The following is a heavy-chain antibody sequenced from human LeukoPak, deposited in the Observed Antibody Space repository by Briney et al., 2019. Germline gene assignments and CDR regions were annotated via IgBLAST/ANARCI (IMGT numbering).Heavy chain of an antibody. Sequence: SVKVSCKASGYTFTSYYMHWVRQAPGQGLEWMGRIIPIFGTANYAQKFQGRVTITTDESTSTAYMELSSLRSEDTAVYYCARVQMVDYYYYMDVWGKGTTVTVSS. CDR2: IIPIFGTA. D-gene: IGHD3-10*01. CDR1: GYTFTSYY. CDR3: ARVQMVDYYYYMDV. V-gene: IGHV1-69*05. J-gene: IGHJ6*03.